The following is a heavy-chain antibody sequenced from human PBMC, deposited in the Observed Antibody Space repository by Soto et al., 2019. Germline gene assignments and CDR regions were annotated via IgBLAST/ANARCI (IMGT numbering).Heavy chain of an antibody. Sequence: SETLSLSWTVSGGSSISYCWSWIRQQPGKGLEWIGYIYYSGSTNYNPSLKSRVTMTRDTSISTAYMELSRLRSDDTAVYYCARETGAGYYDSSGYQLRGSFDYWGQGTLVTVSS. CDR3: ARETGAGYYDSSGYQLRGSFDY. CDR1: GGSSISYC. V-gene: IGHV4-59*01. D-gene: IGHD3-22*01. J-gene: IGHJ4*02. CDR2: IYYSGST.